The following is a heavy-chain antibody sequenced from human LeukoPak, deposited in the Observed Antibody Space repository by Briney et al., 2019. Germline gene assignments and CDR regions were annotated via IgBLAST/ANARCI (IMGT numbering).Heavy chain of an antibody. CDR2: FYYSGST. CDR1: GGSFSSGSYY. Sequence: PSETLSLTCTVSGGSFSSGSYYWSWIRQPPGKGLEWIGFFYYSGSTNYNPSLKSRVTISVDTSKNQFSLKLSSVTAADTAVYYCARALTVTPKRQYYFDYWGQGTLVTVSS. D-gene: IGHD4-17*01. J-gene: IGHJ4*02. V-gene: IGHV4-61*01. CDR3: ARALTVTPKRQYYFDY.